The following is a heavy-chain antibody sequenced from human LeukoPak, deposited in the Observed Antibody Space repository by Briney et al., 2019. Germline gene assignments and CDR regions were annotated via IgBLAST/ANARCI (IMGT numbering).Heavy chain of an antibody. J-gene: IGHJ4*02. D-gene: IGHD2-21*02. CDR3: AKDGCGGDCYNFDY. CDR2: ISYDGSNK. CDR1: GFTFSSYG. V-gene: IGHV3-30*18. Sequence: PGGSLRLSCAASGFTFSSYGMHWVRQAPGKGLEWVAVISYDGSNKYYADSVKGRFTISRDNSKSTLYLQMNSLRAEDTAVYYCAKDGCGGDCYNFDYWGRGTLVTVSS.